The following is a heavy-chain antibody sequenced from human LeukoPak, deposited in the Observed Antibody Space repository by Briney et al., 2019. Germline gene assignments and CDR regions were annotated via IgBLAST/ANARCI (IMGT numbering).Heavy chain of an antibody. CDR3: ARALRGVVRQWELLFAY. Sequence: ASVKVSCKASGYTFTGYYMHWVRQAPGQGLEWMGWINPNSGGTNYAQKFQGRVTMTRDTSISTAYMELSRLRSDDTAVYYCARALRGVVRQWELLFAYWGQGTLVTVSS. J-gene: IGHJ4*02. V-gene: IGHV1-2*02. CDR2: INPNSGGT. CDR1: GYTFTGYY. D-gene: IGHD1-26*01.